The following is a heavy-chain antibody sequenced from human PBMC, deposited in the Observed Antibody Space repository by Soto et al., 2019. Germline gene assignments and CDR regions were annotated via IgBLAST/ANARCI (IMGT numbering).Heavy chain of an antibody. J-gene: IGHJ6*04. V-gene: IGHV3-66*01. Sequence: GESLKISCAASGFTVSSKYMTWVRQAPGKGLEWVSLIQSGGTTYYADSVKGRFTISRDTSENTLHLQMDSLRVEDTAVYYCARDDVLCDGGRCYGIPLDAWGKGTTVTVSS. CDR1: GFTVSSKY. CDR2: IQSGGTT. CDR3: ARDDVLCDGGRCYGIPLDA. D-gene: IGHD2-15*01.